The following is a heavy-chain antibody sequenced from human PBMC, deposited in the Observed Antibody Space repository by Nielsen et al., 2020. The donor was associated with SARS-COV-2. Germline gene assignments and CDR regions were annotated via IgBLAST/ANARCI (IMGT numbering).Heavy chain of an antibody. D-gene: IGHD3-10*01. V-gene: IGHV4-34*01. CDR2: INHSGST. J-gene: IGHJ5*02. Sequence: RQAPGKGLEWIGEINHSGSTNYNPSLKSRVTISVDTSKNQFSLKLSSVTAADTAVYYCARIFLITMVRGVITRGNWFDPWGQGTLVTVSS. CDR3: ARIFLITMVRGVITRGNWFDP.